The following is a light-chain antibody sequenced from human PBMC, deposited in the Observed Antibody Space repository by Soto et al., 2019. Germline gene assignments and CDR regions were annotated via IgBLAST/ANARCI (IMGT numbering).Light chain of an antibody. CDR2: KAS. CDR1: QSITYW. V-gene: IGKV1-5*03. Sequence: DIQMTQSPSTLSASVGDRVTITCRASQSITYWLAWYQQKPGKAPKLLIYKASSLDSGVPARFSGSGSGTEFTLTISSLQPDDFATYYCQQYYSYSYTFGQGTKLEI. CDR3: QQYYSYSYT. J-gene: IGKJ2*01.